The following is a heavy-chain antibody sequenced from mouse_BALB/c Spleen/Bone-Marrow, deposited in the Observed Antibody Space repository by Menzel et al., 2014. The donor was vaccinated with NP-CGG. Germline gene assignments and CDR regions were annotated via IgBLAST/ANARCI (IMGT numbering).Heavy chain of an antibody. CDR3: AGWELGRAWCAY. J-gene: IGHJ3*01. D-gene: IGHD4-1*01. CDR2: IDPANGNT. Sequence: VQLQQPGAEPVKPGASVKLSCTASGFNIKDTYMHWVKQRPEQGLEWIGRIDPANGNTKYDPKFQGKATITADTSSNTANLQLSSLTSKDTTVSYSAGWELGRAWCAYRGQGALVTVSA. CDR1: GFNIKDTY. V-gene: IGHV14-3*02.